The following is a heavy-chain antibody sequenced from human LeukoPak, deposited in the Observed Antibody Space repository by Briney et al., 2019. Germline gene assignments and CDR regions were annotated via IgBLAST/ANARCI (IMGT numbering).Heavy chain of an antibody. CDR2: IYYSGST. CDR3: ARNPSPNYYYYMDV. Sequence: SETLSLTCTVSGGSISSYYWSWIRQPPGKGPEWIGYIYYSGSTNYNPSLKSRVTISVDTSKNQFSLKLSSVTAADTAVYYCARNPSPNYYYYMDVWGKGTTVTISS. J-gene: IGHJ6*03. V-gene: IGHV4-59*01. CDR1: GGSISSYY.